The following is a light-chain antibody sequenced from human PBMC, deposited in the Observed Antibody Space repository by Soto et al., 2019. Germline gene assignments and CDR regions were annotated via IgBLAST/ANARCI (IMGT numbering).Light chain of an antibody. CDR3: QQAYSFPVT. CDR2: AAS. Sequence: DIQMTQSPSSVSASIGDRLTITCRASADIGSWLAWFQQKPGKAPQLLIYAASTLQTGVPSRLSGSGSGAAFTLTINSLQAEDFATYYCQQAYSFPVTFGQGTRLDIK. CDR1: ADIGSW. V-gene: IGKV1-12*01. J-gene: IGKJ5*01.